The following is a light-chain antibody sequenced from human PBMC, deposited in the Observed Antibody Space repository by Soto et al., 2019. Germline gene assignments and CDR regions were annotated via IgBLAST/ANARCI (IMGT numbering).Light chain of an antibody. V-gene: IGKV3-20*01. CDR1: QSVSSSY. J-gene: IGKJ2*01. Sequence: EIVLTQSPGTLSLSPGERATLSCRASQSVSSSYLAWYQQKPGQAPRRLIYGTSSRATGIPDRFSGSGSGTDFTLTISRLEPEDFAVYYCQQYGSSLYTFGQGTNLEIK. CDR2: GTS. CDR3: QQYGSSLYT.